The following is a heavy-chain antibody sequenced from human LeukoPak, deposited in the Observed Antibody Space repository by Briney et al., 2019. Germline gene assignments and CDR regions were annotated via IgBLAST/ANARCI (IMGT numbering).Heavy chain of an antibody. CDR2: LNSNSGDT. CDR1: GYTFTGYY. CDR3: ARTLDRFYYYMDV. V-gene: IGHV1-2*02. Sequence: EASVKVSCKASGYTFTGYYMHWVRQAPAQGLEWMGWLNSNSGDTNYAQKFQGRVSMTRDTSISTAYMELSRLSSDDTAVYYYARTLDRFYYYMDVWGKGTTVTVSS. J-gene: IGHJ6*03.